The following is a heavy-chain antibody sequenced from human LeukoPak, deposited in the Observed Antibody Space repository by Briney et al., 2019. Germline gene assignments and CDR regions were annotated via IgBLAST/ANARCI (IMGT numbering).Heavy chain of an antibody. CDR2: ISNNGIYT. CDR3: ARGPTGITFNAFDV. J-gene: IGHJ3*01. D-gene: IGHD1-14*01. Sequence: PGGTLSLSCAASGFSFSDYGMYWVRQAPGKGLEHVSGISNNGIYTYYANSVKGRFTISRDNSKNTLYLQMGSPRPEDMGVYYCARGPTGITFNAFDVWGQGTMVTVSS. V-gene: IGHV3-64*01. CDR1: GFSFSDYG.